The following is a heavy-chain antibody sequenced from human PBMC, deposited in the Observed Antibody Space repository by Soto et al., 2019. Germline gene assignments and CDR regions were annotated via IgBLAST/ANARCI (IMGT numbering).Heavy chain of an antibody. CDR2: IYYSGST. CDR3: VRHRRYGDYPYYYYYMDV. CDR1: GGSITSSSYY. V-gene: IGHV4-39*01. Sequence: QLQLQESGPGLVKPSETLSLTCTVSGGSITSSSYYWGCIRQPPGKGLEWIGSIYYSGSTYYNPSLKSRVTISVDTSKNQFSMKLSSVTAADTAIYYGVRHRRYGDYPYYYYYMDVWGKGTTVTVSS. D-gene: IGHD4-17*01. J-gene: IGHJ6*03.